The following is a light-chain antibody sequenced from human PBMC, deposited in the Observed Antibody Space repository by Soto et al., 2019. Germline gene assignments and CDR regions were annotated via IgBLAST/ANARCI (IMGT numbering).Light chain of an antibody. V-gene: IGLV2-14*01. CDR2: DVT. J-gene: IGLJ1*01. CDR1: SSDVGGYDY. CDR3: SSYTSSTSYV. Sequence: QSVLNQPASVSGSPGQSITISCTGTSSDVGGYDYVSWYQQHPGKAPKLMIYDVTNRPSGVSNRFSGSKSGNTASLTISGLQAEDEASYYCSSYTSSTSYVFGTGTKVTVL.